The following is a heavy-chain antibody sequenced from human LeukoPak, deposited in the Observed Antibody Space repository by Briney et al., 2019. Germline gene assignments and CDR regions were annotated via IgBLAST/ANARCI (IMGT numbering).Heavy chain of an antibody. Sequence: GGSLRLSCAASGFTFSSYGMHWVRQAPGKGLEWVAVISYDGSNKYYADSVKGRFTISRDNSKNTLYLQMSSLRAEDTAVYYCVKEEYYDILTGPLYGMDVWGKGTTVTVSS. J-gene: IGHJ6*04. V-gene: IGHV3-30*18. CDR2: ISYDGSNK. D-gene: IGHD3-9*01. CDR3: VKEEYYDILTGPLYGMDV. CDR1: GFTFSSYG.